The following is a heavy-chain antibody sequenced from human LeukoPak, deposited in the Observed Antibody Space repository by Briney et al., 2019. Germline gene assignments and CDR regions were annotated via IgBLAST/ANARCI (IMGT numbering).Heavy chain of an antibody. J-gene: IGHJ4*02. CDR2: ISYDGSSK. CDR3: AKDSVTTLDY. V-gene: IGHV3-30*18. CDR1: GFTFSSYA. Sequence: GGSLRLSCAASGFTFSSYAMHWVRQAPDKGLEWVAVISYDGSSKYFAKSVEGRFTISRDNSKNTLYLQMNSLRTEDTAVYYCAKDSVTTLDYWGQGTLVTVSS. D-gene: IGHD4-17*01.